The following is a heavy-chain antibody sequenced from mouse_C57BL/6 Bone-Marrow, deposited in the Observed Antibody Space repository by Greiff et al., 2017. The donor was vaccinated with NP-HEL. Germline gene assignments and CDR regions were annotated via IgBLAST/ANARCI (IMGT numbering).Heavy chain of an antibody. V-gene: IGHV2-2*01. Sequence: VHLVESGPGLVQPSQSLSITCTVSGFSLTSYGVHWVRQSPGKGLEWLGVIWSGGSTDYNAAFISRLSISKDNSKSQVFFKMNSLQADDTAIYYCARKIRWLLPSHAMDYWGQGTSVTVSS. CDR2: IWSGGST. D-gene: IGHD2-3*01. J-gene: IGHJ4*01. CDR1: GFSLTSYG. CDR3: ARKIRWLLPSHAMDY.